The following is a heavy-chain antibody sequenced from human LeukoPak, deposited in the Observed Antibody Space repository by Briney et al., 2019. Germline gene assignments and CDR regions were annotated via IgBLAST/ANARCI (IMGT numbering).Heavy chain of an antibody. V-gene: IGHV3-74*01. CDR2: FKTDGSTT. CDR3: ARSTSQGFDY. Sequence: PGGSLRLSCAASGFTFNSYWMHWVRQAPGKGLVWVSLFKTDGSTTRYADSVKGRFTISRDNAKNTLCLQMNSLRAEDTAVYYCARSTSQGFDYWGQGTPVIVSS. CDR1: GFTFNSYW. J-gene: IGHJ4*02.